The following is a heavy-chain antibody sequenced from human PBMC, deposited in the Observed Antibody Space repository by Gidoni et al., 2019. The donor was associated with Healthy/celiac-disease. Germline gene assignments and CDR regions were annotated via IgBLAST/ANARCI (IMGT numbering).Heavy chain of an antibody. CDR2: ISYDGSNK. CDR1: GFTFSSYG. J-gene: IGHJ3*02. V-gene: IGHV3-30*18. CDR3: AKDSAREWELPDAFDI. D-gene: IGHD1-26*01. Sequence: QVQLVESGGGVVQPGRSLRLSCAASGFTFSSYGMHWVRQAPGKGLEWVAVISYDGSNKYYADSVKGRFTISRDNSKNTLYLQMNSLRAEDTAVHYCAKDSAREWELPDAFDIWGQGTMVTVSS.